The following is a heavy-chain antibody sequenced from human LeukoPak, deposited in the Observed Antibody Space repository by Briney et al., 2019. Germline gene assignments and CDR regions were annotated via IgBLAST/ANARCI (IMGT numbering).Heavy chain of an antibody. V-gene: IGHV4-34*01. D-gene: IGHD1-1*01. CDR3: ARRSTGTGGWSFDY. CDR1: GGSFSGYY. J-gene: IGHJ4*02. Sequence: SETLSLTCAVYGGSFSGYYWSWIRQPPGKGLEWIGEINHSGSTNYNPSLKSRVTISVDTSKNQFSLKLSSVTAADTAVYYCARRSTGTGGWSFDYWGQGTLVTVSS. CDR2: INHSGST.